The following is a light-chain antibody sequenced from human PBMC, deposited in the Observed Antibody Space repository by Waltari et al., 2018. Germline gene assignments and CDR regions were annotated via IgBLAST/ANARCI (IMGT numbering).Light chain of an antibody. V-gene: IGKV3-20*01. CDR2: DAS. J-gene: IGKJ2*01. CDR3: QQYSYAPNT. CDR1: QSVSSNY. Sequence: DIVLTQSPSTLSLSPGERATLSCRASQSVSSNYLAWYQQKPGQAPRLLIFDASNRATGIPDRFSGSGSGTDFSLTISRLEPEDFAVYFCQQYSYAPNTFGQGTKLEI.